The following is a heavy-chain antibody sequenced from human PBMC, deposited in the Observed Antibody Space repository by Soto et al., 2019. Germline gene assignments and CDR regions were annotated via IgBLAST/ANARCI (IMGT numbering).Heavy chain of an antibody. J-gene: IGHJ6*02. V-gene: IGHV1-69*06. CDR3: ERERRRWLLTGYDYYGMDV. Sequence: QVQLVPSGTELRKPGSSVKVSCKVSRGTFSSNAIRWLRQAPGQGLEWIGVNVPVLGSTTYSEKFQGRLTITADKSTSTAYMELSSLRSDDTAVYYCERERRRWLLTGYDYYGMDVWGQGTTVIVSS. CDR2: NVPVLGST. CDR1: RGTFSSNA. D-gene: IGHD3-9*01.